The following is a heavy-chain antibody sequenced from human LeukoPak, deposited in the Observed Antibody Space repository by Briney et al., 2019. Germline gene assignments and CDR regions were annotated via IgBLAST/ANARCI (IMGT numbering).Heavy chain of an antibody. J-gene: IGHJ5*02. Sequence: PSETLSLTCTVSGDSISSYYWSWIRQPAGKGLGWIGRIYASGSTNYNPSLKSRVTMSLDTSKNQFSLNLGSVTAADTAVYYCARKALPGNWFDPWGQGTLVTVSS. V-gene: IGHV4-4*07. CDR3: ARKALPGNWFDP. CDR1: GDSISSYY. CDR2: IYASGST.